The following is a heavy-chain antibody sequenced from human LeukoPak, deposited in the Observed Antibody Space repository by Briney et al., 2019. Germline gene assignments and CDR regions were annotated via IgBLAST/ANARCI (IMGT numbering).Heavy chain of an antibody. D-gene: IGHD6-19*01. Sequence: GRSLRLSCAASGFTFSSYGMHWVRQAPGKGLEWVAVISYDGSNKYYADSVKGRFTISRDNSKNTLYLQMNSLRAEDTAVYYCAKDQQWLAPPFDYWGQGTLVTVSS. CDR3: AKDQQWLAPPFDY. J-gene: IGHJ4*02. CDR2: ISYDGSNK. V-gene: IGHV3-30*18. CDR1: GFTFSSYG.